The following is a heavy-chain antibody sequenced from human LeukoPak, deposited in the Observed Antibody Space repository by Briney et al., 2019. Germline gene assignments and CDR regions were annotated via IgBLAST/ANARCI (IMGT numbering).Heavy chain of an antibody. Sequence: SETLSLTCAVYGGSFSGYYWSWIRQPPGKGLEWIGEIKHSGSTNYNPSLKSRVTISVDTSKNQFSLKLSSVTAAGTAVYYCARYYDREGYFDYWGQGTLVTVSS. D-gene: IGHD3-22*01. CDR1: GGSFSGYY. CDR2: IKHSGST. CDR3: ARYYDREGYFDY. J-gene: IGHJ4*02. V-gene: IGHV4-34*01.